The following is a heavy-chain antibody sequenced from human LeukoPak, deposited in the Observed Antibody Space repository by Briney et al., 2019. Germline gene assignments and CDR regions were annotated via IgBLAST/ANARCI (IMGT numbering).Heavy chain of an antibody. CDR1: GGSISSYY. CDR3: ARVDGSYLNYYYYMDV. D-gene: IGHD1-26*01. J-gene: IGHJ6*03. CDR2: IYTSGNT. V-gene: IGHV4-4*07. Sequence: PSETLSLTCTVSGGSISSYYWSWIRQPAGKGLEWIGRIYTSGNTNYNPSLKSRVTMSVDTSKNQFSLKLSSVTAADTAVYYCARVDGSYLNYYYYMDVWGKGTTVTVSS.